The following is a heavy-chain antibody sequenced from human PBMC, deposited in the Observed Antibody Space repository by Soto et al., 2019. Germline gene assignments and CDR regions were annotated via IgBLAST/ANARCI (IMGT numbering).Heavy chain of an antibody. CDR2: ISSSSSYI. Sequence: VGSLRVSCEASGFTFSSYSRNWFRQAPGKGLEWVSSISSSSSYIYYADSVKGRFTISRDNAKNSLYLQMNSLGAEDTAVYYCASFGSRCGEWFDLSGQGTRVPVST. CDR3: ASFGSRCGEWFDL. D-gene: IGHD3-10*01. J-gene: IGHJ5*02. CDR1: GFTFSSYS. V-gene: IGHV3-21*01.